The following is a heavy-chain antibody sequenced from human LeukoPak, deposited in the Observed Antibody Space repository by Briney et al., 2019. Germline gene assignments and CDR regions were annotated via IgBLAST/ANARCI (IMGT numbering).Heavy chain of an antibody. J-gene: IGHJ5*02. CDR3: ARARSYDILTGAPDWFDP. Sequence: GASVKVSCKASGYTFTGYYMHWVRQAPGQGLEWMGWINPNSGGTNYAQKFQGRVTMTRDTSISTAYMELSRLRSDDTAVYYCARARSYDILTGAPDWFDPWGQGTLVTVSS. CDR2: INPNSGGT. CDR1: GYTFTGYY. V-gene: IGHV1-2*02. D-gene: IGHD3-9*01.